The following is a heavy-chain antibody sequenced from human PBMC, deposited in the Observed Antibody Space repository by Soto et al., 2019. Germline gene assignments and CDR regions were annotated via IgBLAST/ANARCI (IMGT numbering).Heavy chain of an antibody. J-gene: IGHJ4*02. D-gene: IGHD2-15*01. Sequence: GASVKVSCKASGYTFTIYAMHWVLQAPGQRLEWMGWINAGNGNTKYSQKFQGRVTITRDTSASTAYMELSSLRSEDTAVYYCARDLGGWPDYWGQGTRVTVAS. CDR1: GYTFTIYA. V-gene: IGHV1-3*01. CDR3: ARDLGGWPDY. CDR2: INAGNGNT.